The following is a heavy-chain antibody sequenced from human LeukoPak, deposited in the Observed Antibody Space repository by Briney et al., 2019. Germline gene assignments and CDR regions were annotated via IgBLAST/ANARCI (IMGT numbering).Heavy chain of an antibody. CDR1: GSTFSDYA. CDR3: AKPRVVKAYYGMDV. D-gene: IGHD3-22*01. V-gene: IGHV3-30*18. Sequence: GGSLRLSCAASGSTFSDYAMHWVRQAPGKGLEWVALISYDGNNKYYADSVKGRFTISRDNSKNTLYLQVNSLRAEDTAVYYCAKPRVVKAYYGMDVWGQGTTVTVSS. CDR2: ISYDGNNK. J-gene: IGHJ6*02.